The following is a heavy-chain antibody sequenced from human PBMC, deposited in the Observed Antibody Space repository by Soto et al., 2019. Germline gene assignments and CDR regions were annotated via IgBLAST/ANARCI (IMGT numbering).Heavy chain of an antibody. CDR3: ARRGYSYGKHIDY. Sequence: SETLYHITQPHGVSFTPYNTTTIPRPPGKGLEWIGEINHSGSTNYNPSLKSRVTISVDTSKNQFSLKLSSVTAADTAVYYCARRGYSYGKHIDYWGQGTLVTVSS. J-gene: IGHJ4*02. CDR1: GVSFTPYN. V-gene: IGHV4-34*01. CDR2: INHSGST. D-gene: IGHD5-18*01.